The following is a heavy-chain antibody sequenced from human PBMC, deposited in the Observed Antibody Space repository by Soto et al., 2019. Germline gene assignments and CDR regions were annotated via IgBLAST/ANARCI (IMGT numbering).Heavy chain of an antibody. J-gene: IGHJ6*02. CDR2: INAGNGKT. D-gene: IGHD5-12*01. CDR3: ARTGSGYGAPYYYYYYGMDV. CDR1: GYTFTNYA. V-gene: IGHV1-3*01. Sequence: GASVKVSCKASGYTFTNYAIHWVRQAPGQRLEWMGWINAGNGKTKYSQNFQGRVTITRDTSASTAYMELSSLRSEDTAVYYCARTGSGYGAPYYYYYYGMDVWGQGTTVTVSS.